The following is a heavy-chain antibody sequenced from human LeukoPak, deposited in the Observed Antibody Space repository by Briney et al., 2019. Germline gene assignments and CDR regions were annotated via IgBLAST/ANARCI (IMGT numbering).Heavy chain of an antibody. CDR1: GFTFSSYA. CDR3: ARGSYYDNSGNAFDI. J-gene: IGHJ3*02. D-gene: IGHD3-22*01. Sequence: GGSLRLSCEASGFTFSSYAMHWVRQAPGKGLEWAAVISYDGSNKYYADSVKGRFTISRDNSKNTLSFQMNSLRPEDTAVYYCARGSYYDNSGNAFDIWGQGTMVTVSS. CDR2: ISYDGSNK. V-gene: IGHV3-30*14.